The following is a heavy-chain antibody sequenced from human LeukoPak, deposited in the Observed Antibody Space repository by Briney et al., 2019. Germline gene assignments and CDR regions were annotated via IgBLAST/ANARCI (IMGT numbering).Heavy chain of an antibody. D-gene: IGHD3-10*01. CDR1: GFTFSSYS. CDR2: ISSSSSYI. Sequence: GGSLRLSCAASGFTFSSYSMNWVRQAPGKGPEWVSSISSSSSYIYYADSVKGRFTISRDNAKNSLYLQMNSLRAEDTAVYYCAGAGYYYGMDVWGKGTTVTVSS. CDR3: AGAGYYYGMDV. J-gene: IGHJ6*04. V-gene: IGHV3-21*01.